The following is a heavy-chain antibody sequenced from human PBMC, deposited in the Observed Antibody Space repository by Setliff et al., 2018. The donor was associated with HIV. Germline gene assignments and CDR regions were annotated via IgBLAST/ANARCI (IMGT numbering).Heavy chain of an antibody. CDR1: GVSFSDYY. Sequence: SETLSLTCAVYGVSFSDYYWTWIRQPPGKGLEWIGEINHSGRTNCNPSLKSRVTISVDASKNQFSLTLRSVTAADTAVYYCARVSSTWWYSIPSYYYYHMDVWGQGTTVTVSS. CDR2: INHSGRT. V-gene: IGHV4-34*01. D-gene: IGHD2-15*01. CDR3: ARVSSTWWYSIPSYYYYHMDV. J-gene: IGHJ6*03.